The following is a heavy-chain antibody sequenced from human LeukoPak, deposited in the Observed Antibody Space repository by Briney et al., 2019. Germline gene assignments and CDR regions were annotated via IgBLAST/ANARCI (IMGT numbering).Heavy chain of an antibody. D-gene: IGHD3-3*01. Sequence: PGGSLRLSCAASGFTFSSYSMNWVRQAPGKGLEWVSSISSISSYIYYADSVKGRFTISRDNAKNSLYLQMNSLRAEDTAVYYCAREDTIFGVVIRYPDYWGQGTLVTVSS. CDR2: ISSISSYI. J-gene: IGHJ4*02. CDR3: AREDTIFGVVIRYPDY. CDR1: GFTFSSYS. V-gene: IGHV3-21*01.